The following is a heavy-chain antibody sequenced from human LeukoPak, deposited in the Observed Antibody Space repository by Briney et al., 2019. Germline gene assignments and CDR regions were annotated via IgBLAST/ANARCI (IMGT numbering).Heavy chain of an antibody. J-gene: IGHJ4*02. CDR1: GGSISSYY. D-gene: IGHD5-24*01. CDR2: IYTSGST. V-gene: IGHV4-4*07. CDR3: ARARDGYNPYYFDY. Sequence: PSETLSLTCTVSGGSISSYYWSWIRQPAGKGLEWIGRIYTSGSTNYNPSLKSRVTMPVDTSKNQFSLKLSSVTAADTAVYYCARARDGYNPYYFDYWGQGTLVTVSS.